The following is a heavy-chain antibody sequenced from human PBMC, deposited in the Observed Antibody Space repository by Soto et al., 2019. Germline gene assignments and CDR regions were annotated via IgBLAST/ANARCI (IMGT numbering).Heavy chain of an antibody. CDR1: GFTFSSYG. Sequence: QVQLVESGGGVVQPGRSLRLSCAASGFTFSSYGMHWVRQAPGKGLEWVAVISYDGSNKYYVDSVKGRFTISRDNSKNTLYLQMNSLRAEDTAVYYCAKDCQSDYDILTGYYRVQYYYYYGMDVWGQGTTVTVSS. V-gene: IGHV3-30*18. J-gene: IGHJ6*02. CDR3: AKDCQSDYDILTGYYRVQYYYYYGMDV. CDR2: ISYDGSNK. D-gene: IGHD3-9*01.